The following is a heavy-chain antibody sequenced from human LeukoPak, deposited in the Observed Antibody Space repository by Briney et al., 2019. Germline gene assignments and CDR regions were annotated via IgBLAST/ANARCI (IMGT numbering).Heavy chain of an antibody. CDR2: ISSTSIYM. J-gene: IGHJ4*02. V-gene: IGHV3-21*01. Sequence: GGSLRLSCAASGFAFNTYTISWVRQAPGKGLEWVSSISSTSIYMYFADSVKGRFTISRDNAKNSLYLQMNSLRAEDTAVYYCARERSGYDSLDYWGQGALVTVSS. D-gene: IGHD5-12*01. CDR1: GFAFNTYT. CDR3: ARERSGYDSLDY.